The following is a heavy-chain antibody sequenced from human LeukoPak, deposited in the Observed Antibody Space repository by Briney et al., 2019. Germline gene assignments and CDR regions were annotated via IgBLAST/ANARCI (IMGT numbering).Heavy chain of an antibody. CDR3: ASRADYYGTSGYYLDAFDS. CDR1: GFTFSGYI. V-gene: IGHV3-30*04. D-gene: IGHD3-22*01. CDR2: ISHDGSDK. J-gene: IGHJ3*02. Sequence: PGGSLRLSCAASGFTFSGYIMNWVRQTPGKGLEWVALISHDGSDKYYADSVKGRYTISRDNSKNTLYLQMNTLRAEDTAVYYCASRADYYGTSGYYLDAFDSWGQGTMVIVSS.